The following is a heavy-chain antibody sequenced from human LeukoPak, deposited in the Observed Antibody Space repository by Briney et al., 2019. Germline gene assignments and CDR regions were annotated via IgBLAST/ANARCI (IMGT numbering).Heavy chain of an antibody. V-gene: IGHV3-48*01. CDR2: ISSSSSTI. Sequence: GGSLRLSCAASGFVFSAYSMNWFRQVPGKGREWISYISSSSSTIYYADSVKGRFAVSRDNAKNSLYLQMNSLRAEGTAVYYCAGRYCTSTSCYERQYFQHWGQGTLVTVSS. CDR1: GFVFSAYS. D-gene: IGHD2-2*01. J-gene: IGHJ1*01. CDR3: AGRYCTSTSCYERQYFQH.